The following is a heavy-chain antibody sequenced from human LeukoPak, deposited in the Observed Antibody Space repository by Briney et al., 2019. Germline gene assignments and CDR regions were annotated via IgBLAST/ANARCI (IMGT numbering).Heavy chain of an antibody. CDR2: ISYDGSNK. Sequence: PGRSLRLSCAASGFTFSSYAMHWVRQAPGKGLEWVAVISYDGSNKYYADSVKGRFTISRDNSENTLYLQMNSLRAEDTAVYYCARDLYVVVVAATPDYWGQGTLVTVSS. J-gene: IGHJ4*02. CDR1: GFTFSSYA. CDR3: ARDLYVVVVAATPDY. V-gene: IGHV3-30-3*01. D-gene: IGHD2-15*01.